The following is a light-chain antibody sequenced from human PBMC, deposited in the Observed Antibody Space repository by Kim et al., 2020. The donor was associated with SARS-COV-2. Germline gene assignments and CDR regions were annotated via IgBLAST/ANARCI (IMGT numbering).Light chain of an antibody. CDR3: QQRAYWPLT. CDR1: QSVDSS. Sequence: EIVLTQSPASLSLSPGGSATLSCRATQSVDSSLSWYQQKPGQPPRLLIYDASVRPTGIPARFSGSGSGTEFTLTISGLEPEDIAVYYCQQRAYWPLTFGQGTRREIK. J-gene: IGKJ5*01. V-gene: IGKV3-11*01. CDR2: DAS.